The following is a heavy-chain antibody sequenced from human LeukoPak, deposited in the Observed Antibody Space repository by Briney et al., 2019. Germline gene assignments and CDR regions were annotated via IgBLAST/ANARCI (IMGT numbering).Heavy chain of an antibody. CDR3: ARGGVQLERFDY. CDR1: GGTFSSYA. D-gene: IGHD1-1*01. V-gene: IGHV1-69*01. J-gene: IGHJ4*02. CDR2: IIPIFGTA. Sequence: SVKVSCKASGGTFSSYAISWVRQAPGQGLEWMGGIIPIFGTANYAQKFQGRVTITADESTGTAYMDLSSLKSEDTAVYYCARGGVQLERFDYWGQGTLVTVSS.